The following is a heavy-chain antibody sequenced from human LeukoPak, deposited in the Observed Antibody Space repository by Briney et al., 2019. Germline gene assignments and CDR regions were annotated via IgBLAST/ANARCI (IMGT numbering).Heavy chain of an antibody. CDR2: INPNSGGT. CDR1: GYTFTGYY. V-gene: IGHV1-2*02. CDR3: ARGIVGATTVIDY. J-gene: IGHJ4*02. Sequence: EASVKVSCKASGYTFTGYYMHWVRQAPGQGLEWMGWINPNSGGTNYAQKFQGRVTMTRDTSISTAYMELSRLRSDGTAVYYCARGIVGATTVIDYWGQGTLVTVSS. D-gene: IGHD1-26*01.